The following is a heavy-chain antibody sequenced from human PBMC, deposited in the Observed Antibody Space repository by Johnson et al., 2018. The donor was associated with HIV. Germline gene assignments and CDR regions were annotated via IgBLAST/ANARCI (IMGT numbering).Heavy chain of an antibody. Sequence: QVQLVESGGGLVKPGGSLRLSCAASGFTFSDYYMSWIRQAPGKGLEWVSYISISGTTIYYADSVKGRLAISRDNAKNSLYLQMNSLRAEDTALYYCQGDSGSYHGNDAFDIWGQGTMVTVSS. CDR1: GFTFSDYY. V-gene: IGHV3-11*01. J-gene: IGHJ3*02. CDR3: QGDSGSYHGNDAFDI. CDR2: ISISGTTI. D-gene: IGHD1-26*01.